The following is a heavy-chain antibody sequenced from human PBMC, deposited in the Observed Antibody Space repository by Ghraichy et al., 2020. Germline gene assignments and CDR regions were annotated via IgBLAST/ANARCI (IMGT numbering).Heavy chain of an antibody. CDR2: INHSGST. J-gene: IGHJ6*02. V-gene: IGHV4-34*01. CDR1: GGSFSGYY. Sequence: SETLSLTCAVYGGSFSGYYWSWIRQPPGKGLEWIGEINHSGSTNYNPSLKSRVTISVDTSKNQFSLKLSSVTAADTAVYYCARWERRITMVRGGKRGYYGMDVWGQGTTVTVSS. CDR3: ARWERRITMVRGGKRGYYGMDV. D-gene: IGHD3-10*01.